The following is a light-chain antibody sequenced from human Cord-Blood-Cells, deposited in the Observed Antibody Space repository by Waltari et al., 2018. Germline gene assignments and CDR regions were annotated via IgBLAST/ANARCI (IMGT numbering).Light chain of an antibody. Sequence: QSALTQPASVSGSPGQSITIPCTGTSSDVGGYNYFSWYQQHPGQAPKLMIYDVSNRPSGVSNRFSGSKSGNTASLTISGLQAEDEADYYCSSYTSSSTLVVFGGGTKLTVL. J-gene: IGLJ2*01. CDR3: SSYTSSSTLVV. CDR1: SSDVGGYNY. V-gene: IGLV2-14*01. CDR2: DVS.